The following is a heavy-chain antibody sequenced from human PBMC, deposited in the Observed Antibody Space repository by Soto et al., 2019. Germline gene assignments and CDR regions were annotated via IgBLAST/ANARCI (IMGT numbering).Heavy chain of an antibody. CDR1: GFTFSNAW. Sequence: EVQLVESGGGLVKPGGSLRLSCAASGFTFSNAWMSWVRQAPGKGLEWVGRIKSKTDGGTTDYAAPVKGRFTISRDDSKNTLYLQMNSLNTEDTAVYYCTTGEHPEKVVPAAMPKAYYYYYMDVWGKGTTVTVSS. V-gene: IGHV3-15*01. D-gene: IGHD2-2*01. J-gene: IGHJ6*03. CDR3: TTGEHPEKVVPAAMPKAYYYYYMDV. CDR2: IKSKTDGGTT.